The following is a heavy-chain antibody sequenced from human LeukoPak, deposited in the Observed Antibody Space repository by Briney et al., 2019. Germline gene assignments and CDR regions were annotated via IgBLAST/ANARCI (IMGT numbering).Heavy chain of an antibody. Sequence: PGGSLRLSCAASGFTFDDYTMHWVRHAPGKGLEWVSLISWDGGSTYYADSVKGRFTISRDNSKNSLYLQMNSLRTEDTALYYCAKARYCSSTSCPDNWFDPWGQGTLVTVSS. CDR2: ISWDGGST. J-gene: IGHJ5*02. V-gene: IGHV3-43*01. D-gene: IGHD2-2*01. CDR1: GFTFDDYT. CDR3: AKARYCSSTSCPDNWFDP.